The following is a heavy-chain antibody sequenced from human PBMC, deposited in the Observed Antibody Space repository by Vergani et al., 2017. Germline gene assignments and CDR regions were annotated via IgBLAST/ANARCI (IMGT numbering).Heavy chain of an antibody. Sequence: EVQLVESGGGLVQPGGSLKLSCAASGFTFSGSAMHWVRQASGKGLEWVGRIRSKANSYATAYAASVKGRFTISRDDSKNTAYLQMNSLKTEDTAVYYCTRPYQTLNGSGYWGQGTLVTVSS. J-gene: IGHJ4*02. D-gene: IGHD2-2*01. CDR2: IRSKANSYAT. CDR1: GFTFSGSA. V-gene: IGHV3-73*02. CDR3: TRPYQTLNGSGY.